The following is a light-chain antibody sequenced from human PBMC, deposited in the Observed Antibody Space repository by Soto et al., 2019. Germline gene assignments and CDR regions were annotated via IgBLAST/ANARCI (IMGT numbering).Light chain of an antibody. J-gene: IGLJ2*01. Sequence: QSVLTQPPSVSGAPGQRVTISCTESSSNIGAGYDVQWYQQLPGTAPKLLIYANNNRPSGVPDRFSGSKSGTSASLAITGLQAEDEGDYYCQSYGSSLSVVFGGGTKVTVL. V-gene: IGLV1-40*01. CDR3: QSYGSSLSVV. CDR2: ANN. CDR1: SSNIGAGYD.